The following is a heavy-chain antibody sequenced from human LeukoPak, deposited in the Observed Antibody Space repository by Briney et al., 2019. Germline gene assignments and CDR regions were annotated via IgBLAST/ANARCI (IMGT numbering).Heavy chain of an antibody. J-gene: IGHJ5*02. Sequence: ASVKVSCKASGYTFTGYYMHWVRQAPGQGLEWMGWISAYNGNTNYAQKLQGRVTMTTDTSTSTAYMELRSLRSDDTAVYYCARRRYYDSSGYSSPWGQGTLVTVSS. CDR1: GYTFTGYY. CDR2: ISAYNGNT. CDR3: ARRRYYDSSGYSSP. D-gene: IGHD3-22*01. V-gene: IGHV1-18*04.